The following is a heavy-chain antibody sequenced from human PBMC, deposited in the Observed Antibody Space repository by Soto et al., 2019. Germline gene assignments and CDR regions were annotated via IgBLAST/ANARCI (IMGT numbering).Heavy chain of an antibody. D-gene: IGHD3-3*01. V-gene: IGHV5-51*01. CDR3: ASRLKDDSGSSPYYSAVDV. J-gene: IGHJ6*02. CDR2: VYPGDSDT. Sequence: GESLTLSCQASGYTFSKYWIAWVCHQPGKGLEYVGIVYPGDSDTRYSPSFQGQVTIPVDTSTSTAYMQWNSLKASDSAMYYCASRLKDDSGSSPYYSAVDVWGRGTTVNVS. CDR1: GYTFSKYW.